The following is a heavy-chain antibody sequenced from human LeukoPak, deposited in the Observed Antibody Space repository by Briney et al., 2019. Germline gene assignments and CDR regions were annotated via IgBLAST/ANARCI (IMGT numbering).Heavy chain of an antibody. CDR3: AKGGSTTGTRNNWFDP. D-gene: IGHD1-1*01. CDR2: ISGSGAST. V-gene: IGHV3-23*01. J-gene: IGHJ5*02. CDR1: GFTFSSYG. Sequence: HSGRSLRLSCAASGFTFSSYGMHWVRQAPGKGLEWVSAISGSGASTFYADSVKGRFTISRDISENTLYLQMNSLRAEDTALYYCAKGGSTTGTRNNWFDPWGQGTLVTVSS.